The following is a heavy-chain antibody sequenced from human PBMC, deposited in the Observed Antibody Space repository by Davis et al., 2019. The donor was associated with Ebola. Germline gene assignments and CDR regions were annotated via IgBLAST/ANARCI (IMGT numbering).Heavy chain of an antibody. Sequence: ASVKVSCKASGYTFTGYYMHWVRQAPGQGLEWMGWINPNSGGTNYAQKFQGRVTMTGDTSISTAYMELSRLRSDDTAVYYCARVEDGFKLGTVFDYWGQGTLVTVSS. J-gene: IGHJ4*02. V-gene: IGHV1-2*02. CDR1: GYTFTGYY. CDR3: ARVEDGFKLGTVFDY. D-gene: IGHD6-6*01. CDR2: INPNSGGT.